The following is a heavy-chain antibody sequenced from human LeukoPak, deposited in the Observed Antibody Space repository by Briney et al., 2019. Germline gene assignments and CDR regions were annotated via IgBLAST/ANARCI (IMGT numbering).Heavy chain of an antibody. D-gene: IGHD1-26*01. J-gene: IGHJ4*02. CDR1: GFTFSSYA. Sequence: PGGSLRLSCAASGFTFSSYAMHWVRQAPGKGLEWVAVISYDGSNKYYADSVKGRFTISRDNSKNTLYLQMNSLRAEDTAVYYCAKGNGVGATDYWGQGTLVTVSS. CDR3: AKGNGVGATDY. V-gene: IGHV3-30*04. CDR2: ISYDGSNK.